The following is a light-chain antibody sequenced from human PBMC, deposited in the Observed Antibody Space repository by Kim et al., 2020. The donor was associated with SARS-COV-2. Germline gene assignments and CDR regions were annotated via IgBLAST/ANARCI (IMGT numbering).Light chain of an antibody. V-gene: IGLV3-1*01. CDR1: KLGDKY. CDR2: QDN. J-gene: IGLJ3*02. CDR3: QAWDSRTWV. Sequence: SYELTQPPSVSVSPGQTASITCSGDKLGDKYACWYQQKPGRSPVLVIFQDNKRPSGIPERFSGSNSGNTATLTIRRTQAMDEADYYCQAWDSRTWVFGGG.